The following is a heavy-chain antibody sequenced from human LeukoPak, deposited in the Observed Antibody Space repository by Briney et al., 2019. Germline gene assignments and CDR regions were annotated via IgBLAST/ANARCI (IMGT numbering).Heavy chain of an antibody. D-gene: IGHD6-13*01. J-gene: IGHJ4*02. V-gene: IGHV3-30-3*01. CDR1: GLTFSSYA. CDR2: ISYDGSNK. Sequence: PGRSLRLSCAASGLTFSSYAMHWVRQAPGKGLEWVAVISYDGSNKYYADSVKGRFTISRDNSKNTLYLQMNSLRAEDTAVYYCARAGGTAAGPLDYWGQGTLVTVSS. CDR3: ARAGGTAAGPLDY.